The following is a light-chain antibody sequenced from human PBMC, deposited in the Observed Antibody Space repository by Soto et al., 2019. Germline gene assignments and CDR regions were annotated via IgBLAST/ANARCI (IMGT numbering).Light chain of an antibody. CDR3: QQSYSTHRT. Sequence: IQLTQSPSSLSASVGDRSTITCRASQNIAIYLNWYQQKPGKAPNLLIYGASHLQTGVPPRFTGSGSGTDFTLTISPLQPEDFATYYCQQSYSTHRTFGQGTKVDIK. V-gene: IGKV1-39*01. CDR1: QNIAIY. CDR2: GAS. J-gene: IGKJ1*01.